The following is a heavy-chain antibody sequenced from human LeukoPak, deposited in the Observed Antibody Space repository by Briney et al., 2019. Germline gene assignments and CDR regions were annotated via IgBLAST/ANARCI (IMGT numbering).Heavy chain of an antibody. J-gene: IGHJ3*02. D-gene: IGHD3-3*01. CDR3: ASMNSYYDFWGGYLGAFDI. CDR1: GGSISTSSYS. V-gene: IGHV4-39*07. Sequence: SETLSLTCTVSGGSISTSSYSWGWIRQPPGKGLEWIGSIYYSGSTYYNPSLKSRVTISVDTSKNQFSLKLTSMTAADTAVYYCASMNSYYDFWGGYLGAFDIWGQGTMVTASS. CDR2: IYYSGST.